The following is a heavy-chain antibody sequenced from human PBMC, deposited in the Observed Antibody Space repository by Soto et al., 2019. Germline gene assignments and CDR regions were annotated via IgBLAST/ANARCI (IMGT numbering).Heavy chain of an antibody. J-gene: IGHJ4*02. D-gene: IGHD6-19*01. V-gene: IGHV3-30-3*01. CDR3: ARTTAVAGTPEFDY. Sequence: QVQLVDSGGGVVQPGGSLRLSCVASGFTFSSFSLHWVRQAPGKGLEWLALISYDGSSKYNADSVKGRFTISRENSNNTLYLQLSSLRPEDTAVYYCARTTAVAGTPEFDYWGQGALVIVSS. CDR2: ISYDGSSK. CDR1: GFTFSSFS.